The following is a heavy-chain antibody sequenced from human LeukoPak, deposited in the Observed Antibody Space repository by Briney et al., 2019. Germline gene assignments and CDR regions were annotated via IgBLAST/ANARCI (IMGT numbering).Heavy chain of an antibody. J-gene: IGHJ4*02. CDR1: GGTFSSYA. Sequence: ASVKVSCKASGGTFSSYAISWVRQAPGQGLEWMGGIIPIFGTANYAQKFQGRVTITADKSTSTAYMELSSLRSDDTAVYYCARDSGSYPYYFDYWGQGTLVTVSS. V-gene: IGHV1-69*06. CDR3: ARDSGSYPYYFDY. CDR2: IIPIFGTA. D-gene: IGHD1-26*01.